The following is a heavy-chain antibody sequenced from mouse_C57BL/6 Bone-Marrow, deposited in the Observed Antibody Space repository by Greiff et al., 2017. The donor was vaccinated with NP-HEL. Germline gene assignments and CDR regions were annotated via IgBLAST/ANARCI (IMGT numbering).Heavy chain of an antibody. D-gene: IGHD1-1*01. V-gene: IGHV1-26*01. J-gene: IGHJ4*01. Sequence: VQLQQSGPELVKPGASVKISCKASGYTFTDYYMNWVKQSHGKSLEWIGDINPNNGGTSYNQKFKGKATLTVAKSSSTAYMELRSLTSEDSAVYYCARYDYGSRYYAMDYWGQGTSVTVSS. CDR3: ARYDYGSRYYAMDY. CDR2: INPNNGGT. CDR1: GYTFTDYY.